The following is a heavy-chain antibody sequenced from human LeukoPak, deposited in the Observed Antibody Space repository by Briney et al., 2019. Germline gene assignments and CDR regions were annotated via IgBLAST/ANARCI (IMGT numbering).Heavy chain of an antibody. J-gene: IGHJ4*02. D-gene: IGHD3-10*01. CDR2: IKEDGSEQ. CDR3: ARDSFESDIDY. Sequence: GGSLRLSCAVSGFTFRTYWMSWVRQAPGKGLEWVANIKEDGSEQYYVNSLKGRFTISRDNVKNSLYLQMNSLRVEDSAVYYCARDSFESDIDYWGQGTLVTVSS. V-gene: IGHV3-7*01. CDR1: GFTFRTYW.